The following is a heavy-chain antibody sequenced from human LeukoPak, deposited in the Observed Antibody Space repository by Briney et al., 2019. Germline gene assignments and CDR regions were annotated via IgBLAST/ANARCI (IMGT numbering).Heavy chain of an antibody. Sequence: GGSLRLSCAASGFTFDDYAMHWVRQAPGKGLEWVSGISWNSGSIGYADSVKGRFTISRDHAKNPLYLEMTSLRAEDMAFSYCEKRLTKVAFYIWGKRKM. J-gene: IGHJ3*02. D-gene: IGHD4-11*01. V-gene: IGHV3-9*03. CDR3: EKRLTKVAFYI. CDR1: GFTFDDYA. CDR2: ISWNSGSI.